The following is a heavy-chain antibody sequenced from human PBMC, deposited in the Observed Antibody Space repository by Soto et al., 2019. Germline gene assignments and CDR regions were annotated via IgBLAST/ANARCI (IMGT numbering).Heavy chain of an antibody. CDR3: ARHIVVVTVGMEV. Sequence: PGESLKISCKGSGYSFTSYWISCVRQMPGKGLEWMGRIDPSASYTNYSPSFQGHVTISADKSISTAYLQWSSLKASDTAMYYCARHIVVVTVGMEVWGQGTTVTVSS. D-gene: IGHD2-21*02. CDR2: IDPSASYT. CDR1: GYSFTSYW. V-gene: IGHV5-10-1*01. J-gene: IGHJ6*02.